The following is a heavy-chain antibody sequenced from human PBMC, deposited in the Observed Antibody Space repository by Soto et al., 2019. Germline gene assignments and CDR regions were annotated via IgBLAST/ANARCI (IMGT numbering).Heavy chain of an antibody. J-gene: IGHJ5*02. CDR3: ARAREKRGFDP. Sequence: QVQLVQSGAEVKKPGDSVKVSCKASGYTFTSYDINWLRQATGQGLEWMGWMNPNSGNAGYAQRFQGRVTMTRNTSINTAYLELSSLRSEDTAVYYCARAREKRGFDPWGQGTLVTVSS. CDR1: GYTFTSYD. CDR2: MNPNSGNA. V-gene: IGHV1-8*01. D-gene: IGHD1-26*01.